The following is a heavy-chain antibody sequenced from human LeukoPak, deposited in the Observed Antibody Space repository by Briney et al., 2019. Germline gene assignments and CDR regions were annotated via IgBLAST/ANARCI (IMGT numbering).Heavy chain of an antibody. CDR1: GGSISSYY. D-gene: IGHD5-24*01. V-gene: IGHV4-59*08. Sequence: SEPLSLTCTVSGGSISSYYWSWIRQPPGKGLEWIWYIYYSGSTNYNPSLKSRVTISVDTSKNQFSLKLRSVTAADTAVYYCARHVTISGPYDASDIWGQGTMVTVSP. CDR2: IYYSGST. J-gene: IGHJ3*02. CDR3: ARHVTISGPYDASDI.